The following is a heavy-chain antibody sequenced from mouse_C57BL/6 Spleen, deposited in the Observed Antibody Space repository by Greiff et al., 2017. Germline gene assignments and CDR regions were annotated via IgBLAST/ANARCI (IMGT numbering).Heavy chain of an antibody. J-gene: IGHJ2*01. CDR2: INPNNGGT. CDR3: GRTTVVAPLDY. D-gene: IGHD1-1*01. V-gene: IGHV1-22*01. CDR1: GYTFTDYN. Sequence: VQLKESGPELVKPGASVKMSCKASGYTFTDYNMHWVKQSHGKSLEWIGYINPNNGGTSYNQKFKGKATLTVNKSSSTAYMELRSLTSEDSAVYYCGRTTVVAPLDYWGQGTTLTVSS.